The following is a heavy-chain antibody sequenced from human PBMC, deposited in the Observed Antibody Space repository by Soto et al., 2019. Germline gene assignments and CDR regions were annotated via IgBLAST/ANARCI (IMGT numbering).Heavy chain of an antibody. CDR3: ARVKWAARLLSYSDMDA. CDR1: GGSFSGYY. D-gene: IGHD6-6*01. V-gene: IGHV4-34*01. Sequence: PSETLSLTCAVYGGSFSGYYWSWIRQPPGKGLEWIGEINHSGSTNYNPSLKSRVTISVDTSKNQFSLKLSSVTAADTAVYYCARVKWAARLLSYSDMDARAQRTTVTISS. J-gene: IGHJ6*02. CDR2: INHSGST.